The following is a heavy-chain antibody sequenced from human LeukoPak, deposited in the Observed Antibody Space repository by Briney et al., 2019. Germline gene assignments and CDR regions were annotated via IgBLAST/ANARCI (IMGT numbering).Heavy chain of an antibody. Sequence: GESLKISCKGSGYSFTTYWIVWVRQMPGKGLEWMGIIYPGDSDTIYSPSFQGQVTISADKSTSTANLQRSSLKASDTAMYYCARSGGNYYSIWGQGTMVTVSS. CDR2: IYPGDSDT. CDR3: ARSGGNYYSI. CDR1: GYSFTTYW. J-gene: IGHJ3*02. V-gene: IGHV5-51*01. D-gene: IGHD1-26*01.